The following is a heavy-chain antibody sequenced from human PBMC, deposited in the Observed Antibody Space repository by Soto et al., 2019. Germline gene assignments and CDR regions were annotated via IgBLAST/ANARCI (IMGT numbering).Heavy chain of an antibody. CDR2: INHSGST. V-gene: IGHV4-34*01. CDR1: GGSFSGYY. D-gene: IGHD1-26*01. J-gene: IGHJ4*02. Sequence: QVQLQQWGAGLLKPSETLSLTCAVYGGSFSGYYWSWIRQPPGKGLEWIGEINHSGSTNYNPSLKSRVTISVDPSKNQFSLKLSSVTAADTAVYYCARGRMTGGDYWGQGTLVTVSS. CDR3: ARGRMTGGDY.